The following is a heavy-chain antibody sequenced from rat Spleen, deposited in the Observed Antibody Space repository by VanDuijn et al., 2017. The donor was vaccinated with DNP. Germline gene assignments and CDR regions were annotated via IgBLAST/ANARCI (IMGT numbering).Heavy chain of an antibody. CDR2: INKDSSTI. J-gene: IGHJ3*01. CDR1: GLNFSDYW. D-gene: IGHD1-11*01. CDR3: GRLGWHGWFAY. Sequence: EVKLVESGGVLVQPGRSLKLSCVVSGLNFSDYWMGWVRQAPGKGLEWIGEINKDSSTINYTPSLKDKFTISRDNAQNTLYLQMSKLGSEDTATYYCGRLGWHGWFAYWGQGTLVTVSS. V-gene: IGHV4-2*01.